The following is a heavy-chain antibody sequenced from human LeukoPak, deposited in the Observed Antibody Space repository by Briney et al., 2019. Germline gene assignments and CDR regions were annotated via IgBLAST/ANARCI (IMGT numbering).Heavy chain of an antibody. V-gene: IGHV4-59*01. CDR1: GGSISSYY. D-gene: IGHD3-16*01. Sequence: SETLSLTCTVSGGSISSYYWSWIRQPPRKGLEWIGYIYYSGSTNYSPSLKSRVTISVDTSKNQISLKLSSVTAADTAVYYCARERDGGSTPWGQGTLVTVSS. CDR3: ARERDGGSTP. J-gene: IGHJ5*02. CDR2: IYYSGST.